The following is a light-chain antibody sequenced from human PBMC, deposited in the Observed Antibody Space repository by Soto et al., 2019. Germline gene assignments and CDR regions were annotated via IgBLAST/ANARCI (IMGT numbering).Light chain of an antibody. V-gene: IGLV2-11*01. CDR1: SSDVGGYNL. Sequence: QSVLTQPRSVSASPGQSVTIPCSGSSSDVGGYNLVSWYQQKPGEVPKVIIYDVFKRPSGVPDRFFGSKSGNTATLTISGLPGDDEADFHCCSYAGRFIWLFGGGTKVTVL. CDR3: CSYAGRFIWL. CDR2: DVF. J-gene: IGLJ3*02.